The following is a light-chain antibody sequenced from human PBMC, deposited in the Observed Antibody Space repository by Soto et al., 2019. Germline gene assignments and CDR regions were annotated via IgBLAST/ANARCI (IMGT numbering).Light chain of an antibody. CDR2: GAS. J-gene: IGKJ1*01. CDR1: QSVSSD. CDR3: QQYNTWHTKMA. V-gene: IGKV3-15*01. Sequence: VVTQSPATLSVFPGETATLSCRASQSVSSDLAWYQQRPGQAPRLLIYGASTRATGIPARFRGSGSGTEFRLTTSSLQSEDFATFDCQQYNTWHTKMAFGRGTKVEIK.